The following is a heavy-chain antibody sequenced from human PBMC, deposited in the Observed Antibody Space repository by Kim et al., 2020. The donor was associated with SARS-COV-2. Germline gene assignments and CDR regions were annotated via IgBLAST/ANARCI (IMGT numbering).Heavy chain of an antibody. D-gene: IGHD6-13*01. CDR2: INAGNGNT. Sequence: ASVKVSCKASGYTFTSYAMHWVRQAPGQRLEWMGWINAGNGNTKYSQKFQGRVTITRDTSASTAYMDLSSLRSEDTAVYYCARDVSSWYYFDYWGQGTLVTVSS. V-gene: IGHV1-3*01. CDR3: ARDVSSWYYFDY. J-gene: IGHJ4*02. CDR1: GYTFTSYA.